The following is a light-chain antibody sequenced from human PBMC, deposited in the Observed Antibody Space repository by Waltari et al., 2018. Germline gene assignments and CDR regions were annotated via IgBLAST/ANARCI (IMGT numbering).Light chain of an antibody. J-gene: IGKJ3*01. CDR3: QQLNTYPPL. CDR2: AAS. CDR1: QGISTY. V-gene: IGKV1-9*01. Sequence: DIQLTQSPSLLSASLGDRVTLTCRASQGISTYLAWYQQKSGKAPKLLIYAASTLQTGVPSRFSGSGSGTEFTPTISSLQPEDFATYFCQQLNTYPPLFGPGTKVDL.